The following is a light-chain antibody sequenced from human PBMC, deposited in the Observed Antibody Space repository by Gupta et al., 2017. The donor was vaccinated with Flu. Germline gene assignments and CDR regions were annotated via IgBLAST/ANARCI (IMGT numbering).Light chain of an antibody. J-gene: IGKJ2*01. CDR2: DGS. CDR1: QGVSPP. Sequence: EIVFTPFPVLPSLSSGERATLLCRASQGVSPPIVWYQQKPGQAPRRLMYDGSRRATGTPVRFSGSGSETDFTLTISSLEPEDFAVYYCQQRSGRPMYTFGQGTKLEIK. CDR3: QQRSGRPMYT. V-gene: IGKV3-11*01.